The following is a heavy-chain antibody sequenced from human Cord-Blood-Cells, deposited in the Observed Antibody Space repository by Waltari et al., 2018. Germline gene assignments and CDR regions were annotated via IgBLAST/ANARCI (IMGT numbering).Heavy chain of an antibody. Sequence: QVQLVQSGAEVKKPGASVKVSRKVSGYTLTELSMHWVRQAPGKGLEWMGGFDPEDGETIYAQKFQGRVTITEDTSTDTAYMELSSLRSEDTAVYYCATGDYSNYYYYGMDVWGQGTTVTVSS. CDR3: ATGDYSNYYYYGMDV. CDR1: GYTLTELS. D-gene: IGHD4-4*01. CDR2: FDPEDGET. V-gene: IGHV1-24*01. J-gene: IGHJ6*02.